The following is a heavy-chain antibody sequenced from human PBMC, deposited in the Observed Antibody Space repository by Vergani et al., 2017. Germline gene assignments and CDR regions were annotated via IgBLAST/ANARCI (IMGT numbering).Heavy chain of an antibody. CDR2: INHSGST. CDR3: ARGLQHCSSSGVKY. V-gene: IGHV4-34*01. D-gene: IGHD6-6*01. Sequence: QVQLQQWGAGLLKPSETLSLTCAVYGGSFSGYYWSWIRPTPGKGLGWIGEINHSGSTNYNPSLKIRVTIEVDTSKNQFSLKLSSVTAADTAVYYCARGLQHCSSSGVKYWGQGTLVTVSS. CDR1: GGSFSGYY. J-gene: IGHJ4*02.